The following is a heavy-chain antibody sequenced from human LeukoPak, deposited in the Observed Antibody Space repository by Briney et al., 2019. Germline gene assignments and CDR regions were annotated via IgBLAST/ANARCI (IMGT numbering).Heavy chain of an antibody. CDR3: ARGYYDSSGYDPGLGY. V-gene: IGHV1-2*02. J-gene: IGHJ4*02. D-gene: IGHD3-22*01. CDR1: GYSFTGHY. CDR2: INPKSGGT. Sequence: ASVKVSCKASGYSFTGHYMHWVRQAPGQGLEWMGWINPKSGGTNYAQKFQGRVTMTRDTSISTAYMDMSSLRSDDTAVYWCARGYYDSSGYDPGLGYWGQGTLVTVSS.